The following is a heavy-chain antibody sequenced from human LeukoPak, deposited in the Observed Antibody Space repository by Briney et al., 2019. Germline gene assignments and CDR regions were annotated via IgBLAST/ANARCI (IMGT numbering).Heavy chain of an antibody. V-gene: IGHV3-11*01. CDR2: ISSSGSTI. CDR1: GFTFSDYY. J-gene: IGHJ4*02. Sequence: GGSLRLSCAASGFTFSDYYMSWIRQAPGKGLEWVSYISSSGSTIYYADSVKGRFTISRDNAKNSLYLQMSSLRAEDTAVYYCAKDLGRYSSGWYAGYWGQGTLVTVPS. D-gene: IGHD6-19*01. CDR3: AKDLGRYSSGWYAGY.